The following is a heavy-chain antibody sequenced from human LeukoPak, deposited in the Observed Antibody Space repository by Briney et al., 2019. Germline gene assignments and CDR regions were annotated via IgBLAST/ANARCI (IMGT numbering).Heavy chain of an antibody. CDR3: AKDPPVALRPSSRPY. D-gene: IGHD5-12*01. J-gene: IGHJ4*02. Sequence: GGSLRLSCAASGFTFSSYGMHWVRQAPGKGLEWVAFIRYDGSNKYYADSVKGRFTISRDNSKNTLYLQMNSLRAEDTAVYYCAKDPPVALRPSSRPYWGQGTLVTVSS. CDR1: GFTFSSYG. CDR2: IRYDGSNK. V-gene: IGHV3-30*02.